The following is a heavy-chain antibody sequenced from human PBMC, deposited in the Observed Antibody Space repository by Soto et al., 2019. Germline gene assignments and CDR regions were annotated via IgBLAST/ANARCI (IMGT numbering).Heavy chain of an antibody. CDR1: GDCISSYY. J-gene: IGHJ6*03. CDR2: IYYSGST. CDR3: ARLVPYYYYTDV. Sequence: KPSENLSLTCTVSGDCISSYYWSWIRQPPGKGLEWIGYIYYSGSTNYNPSLKSRVTISVDTSKNQFSLKLSSVTAADTAVYYCARLVPYYYYTDVCDIDTTATVSS. V-gene: IGHV4-59*08. D-gene: IGHD6-6*01.